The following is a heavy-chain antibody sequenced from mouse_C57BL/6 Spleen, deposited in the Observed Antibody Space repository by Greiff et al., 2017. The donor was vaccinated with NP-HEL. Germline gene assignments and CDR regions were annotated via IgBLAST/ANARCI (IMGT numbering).Heavy chain of an antibody. J-gene: IGHJ4*01. Sequence: VQLKQSGPVLVKPGASVKMSCKASGYTFTDYYMNWVKQSHGKSLEWIGVINPYNGGTSYNQKFKGKATLTVDKSSSTAYMELNSLTSEDSAVYYCARGGITTVVASEDYAMEYWGKGTSVTVSA. D-gene: IGHD1-1*01. CDR1: GYTFTDYY. CDR2: INPYNGGT. V-gene: IGHV1-19*01. CDR3: ARGGITTVVASEDYAMEY.